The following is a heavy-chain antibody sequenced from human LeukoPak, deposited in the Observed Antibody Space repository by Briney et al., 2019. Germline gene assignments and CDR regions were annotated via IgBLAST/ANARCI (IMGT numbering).Heavy chain of an antibody. CDR3: ARGKTTANCY. CDR2: IWYDGSNK. D-gene: IGHD4-11*01. Sequence: TGGSLRLSCAASGFAFSSYGMHWVRQAPGKGLEWVAVIWYDGSNKYYADSVKGRFTISRDNAKNSLYLQMNSLRAEDTAVYYCARGKTTANCYWGQGTLVTVSS. CDR1: GFAFSSYG. V-gene: IGHV3-33*01. J-gene: IGHJ4*02.